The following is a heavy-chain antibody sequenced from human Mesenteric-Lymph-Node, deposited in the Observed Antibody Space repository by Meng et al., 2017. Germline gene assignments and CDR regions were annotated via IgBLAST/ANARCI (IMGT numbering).Heavy chain of an antibody. Sequence: SETLSLTCTVSDYSISSGYYWGWIRQSPGRGLEWIASIHHSGSTHYNPSLQRRVTISVDTSKNQISLTLSSVTAADTAVYYCARDSWTLNIVVVVAARNAFDIWGQGTMVTVSS. CDR3: ARDSWTLNIVVVVAARNAFDI. J-gene: IGHJ3*02. CDR1: DYSISSGYY. D-gene: IGHD2-15*01. V-gene: IGHV4-38-2*02. CDR2: IHHSGST.